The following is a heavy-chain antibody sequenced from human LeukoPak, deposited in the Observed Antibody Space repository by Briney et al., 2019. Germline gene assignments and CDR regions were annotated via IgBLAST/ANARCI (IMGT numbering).Heavy chain of an antibody. CDR1: GYTSTGYY. CDR3: ARDPHYYDSSGYYNY. CDR2: INPNSGGT. V-gene: IGHV1-2*02. Sequence: ASVKVSCKASGYTSTGYYMHWVRQAPGQGLEWMGWINPNSGGTNYAQKFQGRVTMTRDTSISTAYMELSRLRSDDTAVYYCARDPHYYDSSGYYNYWGQGTLVTVSS. D-gene: IGHD3-22*01. J-gene: IGHJ4*02.